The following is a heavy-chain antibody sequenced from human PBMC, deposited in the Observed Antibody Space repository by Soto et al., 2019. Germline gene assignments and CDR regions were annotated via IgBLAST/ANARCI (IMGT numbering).Heavy chain of an antibody. CDR1: GYTFTSYG. V-gene: IGHV1-18*04. Sequence: ASVKVSCKASGYTFTSYGISWVRLAPGQGLEWMGWISAYNGNTNYAQKLQGRVIMTTDTSTSTAYMELKSLRSDDTAVYYCARDQIVVVPAAPYGMDVWGQGTTVTVSS. CDR2: ISAYNGNT. J-gene: IGHJ6*02. D-gene: IGHD2-2*01. CDR3: ARDQIVVVPAAPYGMDV.